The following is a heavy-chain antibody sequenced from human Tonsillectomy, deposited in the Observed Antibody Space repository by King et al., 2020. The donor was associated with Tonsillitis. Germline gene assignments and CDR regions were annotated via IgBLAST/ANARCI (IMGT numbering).Heavy chain of an antibody. D-gene: IGHD1/OR15-1a*01. CDR3: ARGATGPTY. CDR2: IWSVVSNK. V-gene: IGHV3-33*01. Sequence: VQLVESGGGVVQPGRSLRLSCAASGFTFSTYGMHWVRQAPGKGLQWVAVIWSVVSNKYYSDSVKGRFTILRHNSKNTLYLQMNSLRAEDTAVYYCARGATGPTYWGQGTLVTVSS. CDR1: GFTFSTYG. J-gene: IGHJ4*02.